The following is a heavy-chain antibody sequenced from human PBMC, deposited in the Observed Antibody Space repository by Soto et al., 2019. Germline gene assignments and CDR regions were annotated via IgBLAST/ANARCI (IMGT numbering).Heavy chain of an antibody. Sequence: SETLSLTCSLSGGSINSSDHFWGWIRQTPXKGLEWIGSVYYTETTYYNPSLKSPVTISVETSRNTFSLKVNSVTAADTGVYYCARQRVLSTNMFITSFDPWGQGTLVTVSS. V-gene: IGHV4-39*01. CDR3: ARQRVLSTNMFITSFDP. D-gene: IGHD3-10*02. J-gene: IGHJ5*02. CDR2: VYYTETT. CDR1: GGSINSSDHF.